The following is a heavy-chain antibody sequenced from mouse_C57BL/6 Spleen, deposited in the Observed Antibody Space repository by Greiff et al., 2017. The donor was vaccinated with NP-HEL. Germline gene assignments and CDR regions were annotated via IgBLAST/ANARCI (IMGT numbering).Heavy chain of an antibody. V-gene: IGHV5-17*01. CDR2: ISSGSSTI. J-gene: IGHJ4*01. D-gene: IGHD2-1*01. CDR1: GFTFSDYG. CDR3: ARWRGKGFYAMDY. Sequence: EVKLVESGGGLVKPGGSLKLSCAASGFTFSDYGMHWVRQAPEKGLEWVAYISSGSSTIYYADTVKGRFTISRDNAKNTLFLQMTSLRSEDTAMYYCARWRGKGFYAMDYWGQGTSVTVSS.